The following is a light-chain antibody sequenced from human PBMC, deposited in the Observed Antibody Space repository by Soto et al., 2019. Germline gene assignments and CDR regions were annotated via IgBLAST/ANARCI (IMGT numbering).Light chain of an antibody. V-gene: IGLV2-14*01. CDR3: SSYARSSTLVV. Sequence: HSALTQPASVSGSPGQSITISCTGSSSDVGGYNYVSWYQQHPGKAPKLMIYDVSNRPLGVSNRFSGSKSGNTASLTISGLQVEDEADYYCSSYARSSTLVVFGGGTKLTVL. J-gene: IGLJ2*01. CDR2: DVS. CDR1: SSDVGGYNY.